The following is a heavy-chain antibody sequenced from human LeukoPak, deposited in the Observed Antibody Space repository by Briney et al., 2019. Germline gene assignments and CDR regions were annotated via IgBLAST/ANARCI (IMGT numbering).Heavy chain of an antibody. CDR3: ATGGRSGVALEQ. J-gene: IGHJ4*02. CDR2: IYSGGTT. D-gene: IGHD3-3*01. Sequence: GGSLRLSCVVSGFIASSNYMSWVRQAPGQGLEWISLIYSGGTTHYADSVMGRFTISRDNSKTTLLLQMNSLKAEDTAVYYCATGGRSGVALEQWGQGTLVTVSS. V-gene: IGHV3-53*01. CDR1: GFIASSNY.